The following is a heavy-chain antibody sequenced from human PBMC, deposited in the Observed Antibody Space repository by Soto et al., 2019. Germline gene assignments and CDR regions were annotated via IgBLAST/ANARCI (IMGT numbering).Heavy chain of an antibody. CDR1: GGTFSSYT. CDR2: IIPILGIA. V-gene: IGHV1-69*02. CDR3: ARGGDYVPRTYYYYGMDV. Sequence: QVQLVQSGAEVKKPGSSVKVSCKASGGTFSSYTISWVRQAPGQGLEWMGRIIPILGIANYAQKFQGRVTITADKSTSTAYMELSSLRSEDTAVYYCARGGDYVPRTYYYYGMDVWGQGTTVTVSS. J-gene: IGHJ6*02. D-gene: IGHD4-17*01.